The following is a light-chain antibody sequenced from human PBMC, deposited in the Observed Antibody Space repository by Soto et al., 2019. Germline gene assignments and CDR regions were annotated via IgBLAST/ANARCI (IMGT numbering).Light chain of an antibody. CDR3: CSFTSGSTWV. Sequence: QSVLTQPASVSGSPGQSITISCAGTSSDVGGYNFVSWYQQHPGKAPKLIIYEVTDRPSGVSERFSGSKSGNTASLTISGLLTEDEADYFCCSFTSGSTWVFGGGPKVTV. CDR1: SSDVGGYNF. J-gene: IGLJ3*02. V-gene: IGLV2-14*01. CDR2: EVT.